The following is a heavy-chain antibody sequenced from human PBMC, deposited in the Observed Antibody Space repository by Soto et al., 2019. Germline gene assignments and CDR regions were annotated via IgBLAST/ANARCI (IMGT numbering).Heavy chain of an antibody. CDR3: GKGNAKWGTGDAFDI. CDR2: ISGTGDST. J-gene: IGHJ3*02. V-gene: IGHV3-23*01. CDR1: GLTFNNYA. D-gene: IGHD7-27*01. Sequence: EVQLLESGGGVVQPRGSLRLSCAASGLTFNNYALNWVRQAPGKGLERVSSISGTGDSTFYAGSAKGRFTISRDNSKNTLCLQMTSLRDEDTAVYYCGKGNAKWGTGDAFDIWGQGTMVTDSS.